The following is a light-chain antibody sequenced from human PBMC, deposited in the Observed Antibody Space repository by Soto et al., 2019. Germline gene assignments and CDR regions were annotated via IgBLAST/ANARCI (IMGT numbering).Light chain of an antibody. CDR1: QSISFH. CDR2: AAS. J-gene: IGKJ2*01. CDR3: QQRYITPYT. V-gene: IGKV1-39*01. Sequence: DIQMTQSPSSLSASVGDTVTITCRASQSISFHLHWNQQKPGKVPKLLLYAASHVQSGVPSTFSGCGSERDFALTISSLQPADFATYYFQQRYITPYTFGQGTKRQIK.